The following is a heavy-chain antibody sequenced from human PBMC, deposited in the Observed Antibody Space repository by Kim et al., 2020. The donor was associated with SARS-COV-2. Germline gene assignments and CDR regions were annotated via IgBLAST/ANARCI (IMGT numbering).Heavy chain of an antibody. V-gene: IGHV4-31*02. Sequence: RVTISVDTSKNQFSLKLSSVTAADTAVYYCARDQVLRYFDWNDYYGVDVWGQGTTVTVSS. CDR3: ARDQVLRYFDWNDYYGVDV. J-gene: IGHJ6*02. D-gene: IGHD3-9*01.